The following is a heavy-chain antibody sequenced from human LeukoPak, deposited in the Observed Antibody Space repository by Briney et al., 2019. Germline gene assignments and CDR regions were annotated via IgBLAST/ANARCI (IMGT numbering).Heavy chain of an antibody. CDR2: IIPIFGTA. CDR3: ARHILRYFDWLPYFDY. J-gene: IGHJ4*02. V-gene: IGHV1-69*05. D-gene: IGHD3-9*01. Sequence: RRASVKVSCKASGGTFSSYAISWVRQAPGQGLEWMGGIIPIFGTANYAQKFQGRVTITTDESTSTAYMELSSLRPEDTAVYYCARHILRYFDWLPYFDYWGQGTLVTVSS. CDR1: GGTFSSYA.